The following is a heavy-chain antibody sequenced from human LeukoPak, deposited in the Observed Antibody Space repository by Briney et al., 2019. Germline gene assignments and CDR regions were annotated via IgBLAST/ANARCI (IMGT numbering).Heavy chain of an antibody. D-gene: IGHD3-3*01. V-gene: IGHV3-23*01. CDR3: AKENYDFWSGYYTPSGMDV. J-gene: IGHJ6*02. CDR2: ISGSGGST. CDR1: GFTFSSYA. Sequence: GGSPRLSCAASGFTFSSYAMSWVRQAPGKGLEWVSAISGSGGSTYYADSVKGRFTISRDNSKNTLYLQMNSLRAEDTAVYYCAKENYDFWSGYYTPSGMDVWGQGTTVTVSS.